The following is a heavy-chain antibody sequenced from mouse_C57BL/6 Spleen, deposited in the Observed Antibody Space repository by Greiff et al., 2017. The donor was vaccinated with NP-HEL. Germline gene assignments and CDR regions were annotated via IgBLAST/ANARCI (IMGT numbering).Heavy chain of an antibody. V-gene: IGHV1-69*01. CDR1: GYTFTSYW. CDR3: ARWDGYWAY. D-gene: IGHD2-3*01. CDR2: IYPSDSYT. J-gene: IGHJ3*01. Sequence: QVQLQQPGAELVMPGASVKLSCKASGYTFTSYWMHWVKQRPGQGLEWIGEIYPSDSYTNYNQQFKGKSTLTVDKSSSTHYMQISSLTSEDSAVYYCARWDGYWAYWGQGTLVTVSA.